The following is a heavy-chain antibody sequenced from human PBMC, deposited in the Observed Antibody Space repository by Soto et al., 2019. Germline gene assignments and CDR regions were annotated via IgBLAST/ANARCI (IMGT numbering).Heavy chain of an antibody. CDR2: ISSSGSTT. D-gene: IGHD3-10*01. J-gene: IGHJ3*02. Sequence: EVVLVESGGGLVLPGGSLRLSCAASRFTFSNYEMNWVRQAPGKGLEWVSYISSSGSTTYYADSLKGRFTISRDNAKNQLFLQMNRRRAEDTAVYYCASGSGGGGAFDIWGQGTMVTVSS. CDR1: RFTFSNYE. V-gene: IGHV3-48*03. CDR3: ASGSGGGGAFDI.